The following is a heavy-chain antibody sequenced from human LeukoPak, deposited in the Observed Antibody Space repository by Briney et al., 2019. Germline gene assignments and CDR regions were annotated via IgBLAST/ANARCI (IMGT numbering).Heavy chain of an antibody. J-gene: IGHJ4*02. CDR2: ILYDGSNK. CDR3: ARGDGYNFFDH. Sequence: PGGSLRLSCAASGFTFSSYGMHWVRQAPGKGLEWVAVILYDGSNKYYGDSVKGRFTISRDSSKNTLYLQMNSLRAEDTAVYYCARGDGYNFFDHWGLGTLVTVSS. CDR1: GFTFSSYG. D-gene: IGHD5-24*01. V-gene: IGHV3-30*03.